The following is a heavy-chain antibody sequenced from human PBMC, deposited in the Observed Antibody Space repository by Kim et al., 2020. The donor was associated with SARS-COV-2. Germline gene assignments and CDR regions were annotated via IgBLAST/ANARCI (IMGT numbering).Heavy chain of an antibody. J-gene: IGHJ4*02. CDR3: VRGFDY. V-gene: IGHV4-59*09. Sequence: YYSGSHNYNPSLTSRVTISVATSKNQFSLKLSSVTAADTAVYYCVRGFDYWGQGTLVTVSS. CDR2: YYSGSH.